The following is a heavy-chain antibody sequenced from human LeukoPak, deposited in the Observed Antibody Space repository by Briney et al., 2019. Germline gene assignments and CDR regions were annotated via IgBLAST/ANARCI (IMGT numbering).Heavy chain of an antibody. V-gene: IGHV1-2*02. CDR2: INPNSGGT. CDR3: ARTTEVGATPYYFDY. CDR1: GYTFTGYY. J-gene: IGHJ4*02. Sequence: ASVKVSCKASGYTFTGYYMHWVRQAPGQGLEWMGWINPNSGGTNYAQKFQGRVTMTRDTSINTAYMELSRLRSDDTAVYYCARTTEVGATPYYFDYWGQGTLVTVSS. D-gene: IGHD1-26*01.